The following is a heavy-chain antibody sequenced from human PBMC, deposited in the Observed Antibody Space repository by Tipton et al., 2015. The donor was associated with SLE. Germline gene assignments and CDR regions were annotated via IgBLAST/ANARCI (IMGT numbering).Heavy chain of an antibody. V-gene: IGHV3-11*05. J-gene: IGHJ6*03. CDR3: AKAWGLGYCSGGSCWSMDV. Sequence: SLRLSCAASGFTFSDYYMSWIRQAPGKGLEWVSYISSSSSYTNYADSVKGRFTISRDNAKNSLYLQMNSLRAEDTAVYYCAKAWGLGYCSGGSCWSMDVWGKGTTVTVSS. D-gene: IGHD2-15*01. CDR1: GFTFSDYY. CDR2: ISSSSSYT.